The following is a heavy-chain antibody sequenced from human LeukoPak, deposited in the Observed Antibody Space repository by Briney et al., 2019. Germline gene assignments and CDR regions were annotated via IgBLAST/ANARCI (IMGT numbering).Heavy chain of an antibody. CDR3: ASTAVGGGVRRGHYYYMDV. D-gene: IGHD2-8*01. J-gene: IGHJ6*03. CDR2: INPNSGGT. Sequence: ASVKVSCNASGYTFTGYYMHWVRQAPGQGLEWMGWINPNSGGTNYAQKFQGRVTMTRDTSISTAYMELSRLRSDDMAVYYCASTAVGGGVRRGHYYYMDVWGKGTTVTVSS. V-gene: IGHV1-2*02. CDR1: GYTFTGYY.